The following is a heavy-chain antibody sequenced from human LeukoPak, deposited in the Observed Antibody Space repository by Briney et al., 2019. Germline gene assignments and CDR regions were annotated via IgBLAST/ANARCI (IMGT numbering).Heavy chain of an antibody. CDR3: ARDRWELPDAFDI. D-gene: IGHD1-26*01. CDR1: GFTFGSYS. Sequence: GGSLRLSCAASGFTFGSYSMNWVRQAPGKGLEWVSSISSSSSYIYYADSVKGRFTISRDNAKNSLYLQMNSLRAEDTAVYYCARDRWELPDAFDIWGQGTMVTVSS. V-gene: IGHV3-21*01. CDR2: ISSSSSYI. J-gene: IGHJ3*02.